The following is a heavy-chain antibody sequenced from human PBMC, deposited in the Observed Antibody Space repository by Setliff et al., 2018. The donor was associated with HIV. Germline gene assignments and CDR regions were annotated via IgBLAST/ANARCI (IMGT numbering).Heavy chain of an antibody. J-gene: IGHJ6*03. V-gene: IGHV4-34*01. CDR3: ARVLPSSYYYYMDV. CDR1: GGSFSGYY. CDR2: INHSGST. Sequence: SETLSLTCAVYGGSFSGYYWSWIRQPPGKGLEWIGEINHSGSTNYNPSLNSRVTMSVDTSKNQFSLKLNSVTAADTAVYYCARVLPSSYYYYMDVWGKGTTVTVS.